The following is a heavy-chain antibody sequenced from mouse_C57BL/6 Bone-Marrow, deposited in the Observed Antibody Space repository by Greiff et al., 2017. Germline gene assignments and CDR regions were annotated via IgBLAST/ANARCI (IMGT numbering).Heavy chain of an antibody. V-gene: IGHV5-4*03. CDR2: ISAGGSYT. J-gene: IGHJ2*01. CDR3: AGVGFLYYGSSQYYFDY. Sequence: EVKVVESGGGLVKPGGSLKLSCAASGFTFSSYAMSWVRQTPGKRLEWVATISAGGSYTYYPDNVKGRFTISRDNANNNLYLQMSHLKSEDTAMYYCAGVGFLYYGSSQYYFDYWGQGTTLTVSS. D-gene: IGHD1-1*01. CDR1: GFTFSSYA.